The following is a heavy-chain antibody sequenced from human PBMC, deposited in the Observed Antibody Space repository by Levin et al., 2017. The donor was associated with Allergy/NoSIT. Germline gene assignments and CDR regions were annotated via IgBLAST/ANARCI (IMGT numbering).Heavy chain of an antibody. D-gene: IGHD6-13*01. J-gene: IGHJ4*02. CDR2: INHSGST. CDR1: GGSFSGYY. V-gene: IGHV4-34*01. CDR3: ARYSSSWDHGDDY. Sequence: SETLSLTCAVYGGSFSGYYWSWIRQPRGKGLEWIGEINHSGSTNYNPSLKSRVTISVDTSKNQFSLKLSSVTAADTAVYYCARYSSSWDHGDDYWGQGTLVTVSS.